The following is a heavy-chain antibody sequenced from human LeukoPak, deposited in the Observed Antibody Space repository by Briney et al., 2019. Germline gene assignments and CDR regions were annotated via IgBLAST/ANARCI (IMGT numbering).Heavy chain of an antibody. V-gene: IGHV3-74*01. CDR2: INPDGSTT. CDR3: AKDMKGRIAAAGTVTPFDY. J-gene: IGHJ4*02. Sequence: GGSLRLSCAASKFTFSSYWMHWVRQAPGKGLVWVSRINPDGSTTNYADSVKGRFTISRDNAKNSLYLQMNSLRAEDTALYYCAKDMKGRIAAAGTVTPFDYWGQGTLATVSS. CDR1: KFTFSSYW. D-gene: IGHD6-13*01.